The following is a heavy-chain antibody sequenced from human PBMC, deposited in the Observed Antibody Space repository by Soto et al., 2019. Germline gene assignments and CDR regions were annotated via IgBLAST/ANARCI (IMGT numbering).Heavy chain of an antibody. D-gene: IGHD1-1*01. CDR3: AREVVGVAGTTRYYYGMDV. Sequence: ASVKVSCKASGYTFTSYYMHWVRQAPGQGLEWMGIINPSGGSTSYAQKFQGRVTMTRDTSTSTVYMELSSLRSEDTAVYYCAREVVGVAGTTRYYYGMDVWGQGTTVTVSS. CDR1: GYTFTSYY. J-gene: IGHJ6*02. CDR2: INPSGGST. V-gene: IGHV1-46*01.